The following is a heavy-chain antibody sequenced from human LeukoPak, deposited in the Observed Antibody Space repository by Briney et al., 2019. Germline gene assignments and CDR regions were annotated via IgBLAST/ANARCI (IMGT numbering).Heavy chain of an antibody. Sequence: ASVKVSCKASGYTFTSYGISWVGQAPGQGLEWMGWSSAYNGNTNYAQKLQGRVTMTTDTSTSTAYMELRRLRSDDTAVYYCARGHYDFWSGYYNDYWGQGTLVTVSS. J-gene: IGHJ4*02. CDR1: GYTFTSYG. CDR3: ARGHYDFWSGYYNDY. CDR2: SSAYNGNT. D-gene: IGHD3-3*01. V-gene: IGHV1-18*01.